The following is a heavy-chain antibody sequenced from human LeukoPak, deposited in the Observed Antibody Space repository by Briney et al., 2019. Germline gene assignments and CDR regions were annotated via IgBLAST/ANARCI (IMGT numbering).Heavy chain of an antibody. CDR2: ISSSSSHI. J-gene: IGHJ3*02. CDR1: GFTFSSYS. CDR3: ARRYCSSTSCYAFDI. V-gene: IGHV3-21*01. D-gene: IGHD2-2*01. Sequence: GGSLRLSCAASGFTFSSYSMNWVRQAPGKGLEWVSDISSSSSHIIYIDSVKGRFTISRDNAKTSLYLQMNSLRAEDTAVYYCARRYCSSTSCYAFDIRGQGTMVTVSS.